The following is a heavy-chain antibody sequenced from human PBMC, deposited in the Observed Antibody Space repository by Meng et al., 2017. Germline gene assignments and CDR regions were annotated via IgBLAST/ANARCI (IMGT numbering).Heavy chain of an antibody. D-gene: IGHD6-6*01. Sequence: VRLVQSGAEVKKPGAAVKVSCKASGYTFTSYGISWVRQAPGQGLEWMGWISAYNGNTNYAQKLQGRVTMTTDTSTSTAYMELRSLRSDDTAVYYCARLLRPYSSSSNFDYWGQGTLVTVSS. CDR3: ARLLRPYSSSSNFDY. J-gene: IGHJ4*02. V-gene: IGHV1-18*01. CDR1: GYTFTSYG. CDR2: ISAYNGNT.